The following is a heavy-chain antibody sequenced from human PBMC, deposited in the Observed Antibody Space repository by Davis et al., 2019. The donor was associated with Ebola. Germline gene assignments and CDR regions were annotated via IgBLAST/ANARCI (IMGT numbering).Heavy chain of an antibody. V-gene: IGHV1-2*06. CDR2: INPNSGGT. D-gene: IGHD3-22*01. CDR1: GYTFTSYA. J-gene: IGHJ4*02. CDR3: ARDGVITPFDY. Sequence: ASVKVSCKASGYTFTSYAMHWVRQAPGQGLEWMGRINPNSGGTNYAQKFQGRVTMTRDTSISTAYMELSRLRSDDTAVYYCARDGVITPFDYWGQGTLVTVSS.